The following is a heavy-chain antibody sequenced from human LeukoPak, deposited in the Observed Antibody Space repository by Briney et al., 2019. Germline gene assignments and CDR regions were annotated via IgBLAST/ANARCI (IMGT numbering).Heavy chain of an antibody. J-gene: IGHJ6*03. D-gene: IGHD5-24*01. V-gene: IGHV1-2*02. CDR3: ARAGDGYNLYYYYYYMDV. CDR2: INPNSGGT. CDR1: GYTFTGYY. Sequence: RASVKVSCKASGYTFTGYYMHWVRQAPGQGLEWMGWINPNSGGTNYAQKFQGRVTITADESTSTAYMELSSLRSEDTAVYYCARAGDGYNLYYYYYYMDVWGKGTTVTISS.